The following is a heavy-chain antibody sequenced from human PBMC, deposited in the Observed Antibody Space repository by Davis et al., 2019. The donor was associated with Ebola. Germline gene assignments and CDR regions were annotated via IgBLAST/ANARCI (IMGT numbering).Heavy chain of an antibody. CDR3: AREATRDGWFDP. V-gene: IGHV1-18*01. CDR2: ISAYNGNT. J-gene: IGHJ5*02. Sequence: AASVKVSCKVSGYTFTSYGISWVRQAPGQGLEWMGWISAYNGNTNYAQKLQGRVTMTTDTSTSTAYMELRSLRSDDTAVYYCAREATRDGWFDPWGQGTLVTVSS. CDR1: GYTFTSYG.